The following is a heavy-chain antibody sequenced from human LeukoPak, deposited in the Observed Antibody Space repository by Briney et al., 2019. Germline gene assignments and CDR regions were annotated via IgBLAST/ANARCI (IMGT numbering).Heavy chain of an antibody. Sequence: PGGSLRLSCAASGFTFSSYAMNWVRRAPGKGLDWVSGISGSGGTIYYADSVKGRFTISRENSKNKVYLQMNSLRAEDTAVYYCARGEGWLVSKNYYFDYWGQGILVSVSS. J-gene: IGHJ4*02. CDR1: GFTFSSYA. CDR3: ARGEGWLVSKNYYFDY. D-gene: IGHD6-19*01. V-gene: IGHV3-23*01. CDR2: ISGSGGTI.